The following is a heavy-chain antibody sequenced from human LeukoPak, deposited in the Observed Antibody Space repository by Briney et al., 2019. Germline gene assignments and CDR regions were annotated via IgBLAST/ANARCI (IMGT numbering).Heavy chain of an antibody. CDR1: GFTFSNAW. CDR2: INSKTDGGTT. D-gene: IGHD3-22*01. J-gene: IGHJ4*02. Sequence: GGSLRLSCAASGFTFSNAWMSWVRQAPGKGLEWVGRINSKTDGGTTDYAAPVKGRFTISRDDSKNTLYLQMNSLKTEDTAVYYCTTVTYYYDSSGYYYRDYWGQGTLVTVSS. CDR3: TTVTYYYDSSGYYYRDY. V-gene: IGHV3-15*01.